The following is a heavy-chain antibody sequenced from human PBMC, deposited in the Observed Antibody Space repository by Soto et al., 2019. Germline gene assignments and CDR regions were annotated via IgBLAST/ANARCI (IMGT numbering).Heavy chain of an antibody. Sequence: QVQLVQSGAEVKNHGSSVKVSCKTSGGTFSNDAISWVRQAPGQGLEWMGGIIPIYGTTHYAQKLQDRLKLTADESTGTAYMELSSLRSDDTGVYYCARDGMGTTVCGMDVWGQGTTVTVSS. J-gene: IGHJ6*02. CDR1: GGTFSNDA. CDR3: ARDGMGTTVCGMDV. D-gene: IGHD7-27*01. CDR2: IIPIYGTT. V-gene: IGHV1-69*01.